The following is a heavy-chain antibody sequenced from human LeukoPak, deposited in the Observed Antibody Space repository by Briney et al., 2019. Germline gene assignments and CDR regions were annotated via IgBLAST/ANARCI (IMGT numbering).Heavy chain of an antibody. J-gene: IGHJ4*02. V-gene: IGHV3-48*01. CDR2: ISGGSDAI. D-gene: IGHD2-15*01. CDR1: GFSFSSAS. CDR3: ARDSQWSSWD. Sequence: GGPLRLSCAASGFSFSSASMNWVRQTPGKGLEWVSYISGGSDAIYYADSVKGRFIISRDNAKRSLYLQLNKLRVEDTAVYYCARDSQWSSWDWGQGTLVTVSS.